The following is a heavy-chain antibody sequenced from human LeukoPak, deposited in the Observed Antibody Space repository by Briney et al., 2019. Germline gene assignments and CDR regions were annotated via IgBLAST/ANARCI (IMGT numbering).Heavy chain of an antibody. Sequence: PERSLRLSCAASGFTFSSYGMHWVRQAPGKGLEWVAVIWYDGSNKYYADSVKGRFTISRDNSKNTLYLQMNSLRAEDTAVCYCAKGPIAVAGPFDYWGQGTLVTVSS. CDR3: AKGPIAVAGPFDY. V-gene: IGHV3-33*06. CDR2: IWYDGSNK. CDR1: GFTFSSYG. D-gene: IGHD6-19*01. J-gene: IGHJ4*02.